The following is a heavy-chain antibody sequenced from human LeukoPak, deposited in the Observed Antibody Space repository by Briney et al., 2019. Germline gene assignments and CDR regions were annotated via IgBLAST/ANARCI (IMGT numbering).Heavy chain of an antibody. CDR2: IYQSGST. D-gene: IGHD6-19*01. Sequence: PSETLSLTCTVSVGSISGSSHYWGWIRQPPGKGLEWIGGIYQSGSTHYNFYLRSRVTISVDTSKNQFSLKLSSVTAADTSVYYCARSSSGWSSDLWGRGTLVTVS. V-gene: IGHV4-39*01. J-gene: IGHJ2*01. CDR1: VGSISGSSHY. CDR3: ARSSSGWSSDL.